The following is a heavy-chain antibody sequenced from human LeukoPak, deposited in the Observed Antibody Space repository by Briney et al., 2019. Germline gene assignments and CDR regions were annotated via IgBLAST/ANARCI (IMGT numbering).Heavy chain of an antibody. V-gene: IGHV3-15*01. CDR2: IKSKCSGGTT. CDR3: SKDLPLTRAWALKY. Sequence: PGGSLRLSCAAAGLTFSDYYMTWVRPAPGHGTEWVGRIKSKCSGGTTDYASSVKGRFIISRDDSENALYLQMNSLRTDDTAVYYCSKDLPLTRAWALKYWGQGALVTVSS. D-gene: IGHD2-2*01. J-gene: IGHJ4*02. CDR1: GLTFSDYY.